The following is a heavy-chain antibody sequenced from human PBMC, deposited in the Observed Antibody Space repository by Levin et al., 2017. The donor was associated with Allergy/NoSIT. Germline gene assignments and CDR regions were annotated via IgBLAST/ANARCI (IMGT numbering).Heavy chain of an antibody. J-gene: IGHJ6*02. V-gene: IGHV3-23*01. CDR2: ISVSGGST. D-gene: IGHD2-15*01. Sequence: GGSLRLSCAASGFTFSSYAMSWVRQAPGKGLEWVSSISVSGGSTYYADSVKGRFTISRDNSKNTLYVQMNSLRAEDTAVYYCAKRGGGCGGGSCYGGMDGWGQGTTVTVSS. CDR3: AKRGGGCGGGSCYGGMDG. CDR1: GFTFSSYA.